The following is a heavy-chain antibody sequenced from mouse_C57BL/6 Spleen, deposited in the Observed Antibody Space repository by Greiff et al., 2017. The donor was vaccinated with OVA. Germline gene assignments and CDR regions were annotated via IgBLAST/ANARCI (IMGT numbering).Heavy chain of an antibody. CDR1: GYSITSGYY. D-gene: IGHD1-1*01. CDR2: ISSDGSN. J-gene: IGHJ2*01. CDR3: ARSYGSSHFDY. V-gene: IGHV3-6*01. Sequence: ESGPGLVKPSQSLSLTCSVTGYSITSGYYWNWIRQFPGKKLEWMGYISSDGSNNYNPSLKNRISITRDTSKNQFFLKLNSVTTEDTATYYCARSYGSSHFDYWGQGTTLTVSS.